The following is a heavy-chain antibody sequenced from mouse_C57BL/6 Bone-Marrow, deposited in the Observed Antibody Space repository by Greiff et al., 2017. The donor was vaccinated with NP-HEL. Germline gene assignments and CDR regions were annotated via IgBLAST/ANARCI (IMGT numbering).Heavy chain of an antibody. CDR2: IDPANGNT. D-gene: IGHD2-3*01. CDR3: ARRIEDGYYYAMDY. V-gene: IGHV14-3*01. Sequence: EVQLQQSVAELVRPGASVKLSCTASGFNIKNTYMHWVKQRPEQGLELIGWIDPANGNTKYAPKFQGTSTITAATSSNTAYLQLSSLSADDTAIYYCARRIEDGYYYAMDYGGQGTSVTVSS. CDR1: GFNIKNTY. J-gene: IGHJ4*01.